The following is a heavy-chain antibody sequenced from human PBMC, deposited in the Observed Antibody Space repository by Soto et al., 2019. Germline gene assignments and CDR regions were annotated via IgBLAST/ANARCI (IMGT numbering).Heavy chain of an antibody. J-gene: IGHJ4*02. CDR3: AKSRAGSSYSSLDY. CDR2: ISGSGSTT. Sequence: EVQLLESGGDLVQPGGSLRLSCAASGFTFSSYPMTWVRQAPGKGLEWVSVISGSGSTTYYADSVKGRFTISSDNSRNTLYLQMNSLRAEDTAVYYCAKSRAGSSYSSLDYWGQGTLVTVSS. D-gene: IGHD2-15*01. V-gene: IGHV3-23*01. CDR1: GFTFSSYP.